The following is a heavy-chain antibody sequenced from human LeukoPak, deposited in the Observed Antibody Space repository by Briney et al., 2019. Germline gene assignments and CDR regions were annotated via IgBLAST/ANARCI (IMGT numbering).Heavy chain of an antibody. CDR1: GGSISSYY. Sequence: SETLSLTCTVSGGSISSYYWSWIRQPPGKGLEWIGEINHSGSTNYNPSLKSRVTISVDTSKNQFSLKLSSVTAADTAVYYCARGPRPRIQLWSLDPWGQGTLVTVSS. V-gene: IGHV4-34*01. D-gene: IGHD5-18*01. CDR3: ARGPRPRIQLWSLDP. CDR2: INHSGST. J-gene: IGHJ5*02.